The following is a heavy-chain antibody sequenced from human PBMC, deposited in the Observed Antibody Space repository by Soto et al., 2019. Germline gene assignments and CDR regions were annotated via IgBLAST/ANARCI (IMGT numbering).Heavy chain of an antibody. D-gene: IGHD3-10*01. Sequence: PGGSLRLSCAASGFTFSSYSMNWVRQAPGKGLEWVSYISSSSSTIYYADSVKGRFTISRDNAKNSLYLQMNSLRAEDTAVYYCASDGSGSYYSYYYYMDVWGKGTTVTVSS. CDR2: ISSSSSTI. CDR3: ASDGSGSYYSYYYYMDV. CDR1: GFTFSSYS. J-gene: IGHJ6*03. V-gene: IGHV3-48*01.